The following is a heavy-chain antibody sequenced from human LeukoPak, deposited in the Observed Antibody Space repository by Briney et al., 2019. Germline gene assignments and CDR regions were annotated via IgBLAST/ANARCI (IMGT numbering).Heavy chain of an antibody. CDR2: ISGSGEST. Sequence: GGSLRLSCAASGFTFSSYAVSWVRQSLGKGLKWVSGISGSGESTYYADSVKGRFTISKDNSRNTVYLQMNSLRAEDTAVYYCAASLDLAVYGINYWSQGTLVTVSS. CDR1: GFTFSSYA. D-gene: IGHD2-8*02. J-gene: IGHJ4*02. CDR3: AASLDLAVYGINY. V-gene: IGHV3-23*01.